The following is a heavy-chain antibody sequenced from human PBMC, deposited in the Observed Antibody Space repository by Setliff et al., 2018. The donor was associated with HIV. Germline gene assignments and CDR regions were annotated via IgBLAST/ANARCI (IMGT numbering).Heavy chain of an antibody. CDR2: IYYTGRT. CDR3: ARDRVMSAVKFWYFDL. J-gene: IGHJ2*01. Sequence: PSETLSLTCTVSPESMSSNNYYWAWIRQPPGKGLEWIGTIYYTGRTYYNPSLRSRLSISVETSRNQFSLKLSSVTAADTAVYYCARDRVMSAVKFWYFDLWGRGTLVTVSS. D-gene: IGHD2-8*01. V-gene: IGHV4-39*07. CDR1: PESMSSNNYY.